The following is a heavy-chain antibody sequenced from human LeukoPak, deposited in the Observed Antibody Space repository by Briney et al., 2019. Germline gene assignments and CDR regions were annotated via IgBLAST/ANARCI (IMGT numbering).Heavy chain of an antibody. Sequence: PGGSLRLSCAASGFTFSNYAMNWVRQAPGKGLEWVSAINGGGDYMVYADSVRGRFTISRDNSKNTLYLQMNSLRAEDTAVYYCARGVYYGSGSYIGDPWGQGTLVTVSS. J-gene: IGHJ5*02. CDR3: ARGVYYGSGSYIGDP. CDR2: INGGGDYM. CDR1: GFTFSNYA. V-gene: IGHV3-23*01. D-gene: IGHD3-10*01.